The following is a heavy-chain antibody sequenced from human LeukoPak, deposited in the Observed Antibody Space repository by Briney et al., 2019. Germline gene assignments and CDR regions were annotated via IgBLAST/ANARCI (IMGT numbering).Heavy chain of an antibody. CDR3: ARDLGGSSGWYTYGMDV. CDR1: GFTFSGDG. V-gene: IGHV3-33*01. CDR2: IWYDGSNK. D-gene: IGHD6-19*01. Sequence: GGSLRLSCAASGFTFSGDGMHWVRQAPGKGLEWVTGIWYDGSNKYYTDSGKGRFTISRDNSKNTMYLQMNSLRAEDTAVYYCARDLGGSSGWYTYGMDVWGQGTTVTVSS. J-gene: IGHJ6*02.